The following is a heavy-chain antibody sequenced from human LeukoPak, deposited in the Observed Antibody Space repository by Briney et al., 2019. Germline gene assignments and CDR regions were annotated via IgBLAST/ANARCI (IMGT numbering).Heavy chain of an antibody. J-gene: IGHJ4*02. Sequence: TGGSLRLSCAASGFTFSNYGMHWVRQAPGKGLEWVTNIKEDGREKYYVDSVKGRFTISRDNAKNSLYLQMNNLKAEDTAMYYCVRFMRGTIGGDNWGQGTLVTVSA. CDR3: VRFMRGTIGGDN. CDR2: IKEDGREK. V-gene: IGHV3-7*01. D-gene: IGHD3-16*01. CDR1: GFTFSNYG.